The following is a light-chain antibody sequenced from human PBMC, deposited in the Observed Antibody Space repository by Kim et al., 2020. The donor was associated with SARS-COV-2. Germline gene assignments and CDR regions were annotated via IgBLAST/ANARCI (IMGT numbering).Light chain of an antibody. CDR2: GAS. Sequence: EIVLTQSPGTLSLSPGERATLSCRASQSVSSGYLAWYQQKPGQAPRLLIYGASSRATGVPDRFSGSGSGTDFILTISRLEPEDLAVYYCQQYNVSPRTFGQGTKVDIK. CDR1: QSVSSGY. CDR3: QQYNVSPRT. V-gene: IGKV3-20*01. J-gene: IGKJ1*01.